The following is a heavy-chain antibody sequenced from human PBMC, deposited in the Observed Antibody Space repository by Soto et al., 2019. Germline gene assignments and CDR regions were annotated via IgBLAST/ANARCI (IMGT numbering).Heavy chain of an antibody. CDR3: TKVLVPGGVDA. CDR1: AFTSRNYA. CDR2: FDLNIGRT. D-gene: IGHD3-3*01. J-gene: IGHJ6*04. Sequence: GGSLRLSCVVSAFTSRNYAIHWIRQAPGKGLEWVSGFDLNIGRTGYADSVKGRFTISRDNAMNSLSLEMKSLRVEDTALYYCTKVLVPGGVDAWGNGKPVTVSS. V-gene: IGHV3-9*02.